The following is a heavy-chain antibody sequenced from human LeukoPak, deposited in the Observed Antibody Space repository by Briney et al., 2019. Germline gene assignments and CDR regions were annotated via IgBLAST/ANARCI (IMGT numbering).Heavy chain of an antibody. J-gene: IGHJ3*02. D-gene: IGHD4-17*01. CDR1: GFTFSSYS. Sequence: GSLRLSCAASGFTFSSYSMNWVRQAPGKGLEWVSSISSSSSYIYYADSVKGRFTISRDNAKNSLYLQMNSLRAEDTAVYYCARDLATPYGDYVGAFDIWGQGTMVTVSS. CDR2: ISSSSSYI. CDR3: ARDLATPYGDYVGAFDI. V-gene: IGHV3-21*01.